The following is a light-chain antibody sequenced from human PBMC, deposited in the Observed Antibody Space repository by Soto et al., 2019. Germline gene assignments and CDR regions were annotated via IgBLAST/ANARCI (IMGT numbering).Light chain of an antibody. CDR1: QGISNY. V-gene: IGKV1-9*01. CDR3: QQFNNYPRT. J-gene: IGKJ2*01. CDR2: TAS. Sequence: DIQVTQSPSFLSASVGDRVTITCRASQGISNYLAWYQQKPGRAPKLLIYTASTLHSGVPSRFSGSGSGTEFSITISRLQPEDFATYYCQQFNNYPRTLGKGTKLEIK.